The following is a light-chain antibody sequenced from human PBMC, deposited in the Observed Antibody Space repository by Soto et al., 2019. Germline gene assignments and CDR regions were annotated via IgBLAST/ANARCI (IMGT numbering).Light chain of an antibody. CDR1: QSVGSNY. V-gene: IGKV3-20*01. J-gene: IGKJ1*01. CDR3: QQFDTSPRT. CDR2: GTS. Sequence: EIVLTQSPGTLSLSPGGRATLSCRASQSVGSNYLVWYQQKPGQAPRLLMYGTSISATGIPGRFSGSGSGTDFTLSISRLEPEEFAVYYCQQFDTSPRTFGQGTRVELK.